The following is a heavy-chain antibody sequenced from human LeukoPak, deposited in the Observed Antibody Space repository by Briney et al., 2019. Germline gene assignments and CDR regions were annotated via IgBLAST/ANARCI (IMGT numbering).Heavy chain of an antibody. D-gene: IGHD6-19*01. Sequence: GGSLRLSCAASGFTFSSYSMKWVRQAPGKGLEWVSSISSSSSYIYYADSVKGRFTISRDNAKNSLYLQMNSLRVEDTAVYYCAPWLAGAFDIWGQGTMVTVSS. CDR2: ISSSSSYI. CDR3: APWLAGAFDI. V-gene: IGHV3-21*01. CDR1: GFTFSSYS. J-gene: IGHJ3*02.